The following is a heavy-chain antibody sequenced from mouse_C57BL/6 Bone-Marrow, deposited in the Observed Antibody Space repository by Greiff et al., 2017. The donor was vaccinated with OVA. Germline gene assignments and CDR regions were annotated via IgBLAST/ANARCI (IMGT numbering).Heavy chain of an antibody. Sequence: QVQLQQPGAELVMPGASVKLSCKASGYTFTSYWMHWVKQRPGQGLEWIGEIDPSDSYTNYNQKFKGKSTLTVDKSSSTAYMQLSSLTSEDSAVYYCARVDYYGSSYGFAYWGQGTLVTVS. CDR1: GYTFTSYW. CDR3: ARVDYYGSSYGFAY. V-gene: IGHV1-69*01. D-gene: IGHD1-1*01. J-gene: IGHJ3*01. CDR2: IDPSDSYT.